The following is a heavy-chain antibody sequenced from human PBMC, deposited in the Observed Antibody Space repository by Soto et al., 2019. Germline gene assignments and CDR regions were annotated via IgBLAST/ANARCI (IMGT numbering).Heavy chain of an antibody. CDR2: INPSGGST. CDR1: WYTFTRYY. V-gene: IGHV1-46*01. CDR3: ARGSVRITIFGVVISLGGMDV. Sequence: ASLQVSCKASWYTFTRYYMHRVRPAPGQGLAWMGIINPSGGSTSYAQKFQGRVTMTRDTSTSTVYMELSSLRSEDTAVYYCARGSVRITIFGVVISLGGMDVWGQGTTVTVSS. D-gene: IGHD3-3*01. J-gene: IGHJ6*02.